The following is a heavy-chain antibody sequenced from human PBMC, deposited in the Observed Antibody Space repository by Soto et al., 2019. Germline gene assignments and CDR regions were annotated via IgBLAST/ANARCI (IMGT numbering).Heavy chain of an antibody. Sequence: GASVKVSCKASGGTFSSYAISWVRQAPGQRLEWMGGIIPIFGTANYAQKFQGRVTITADESTSTAYMELSSLRSEDTAVYYCARERYYYDSSGYYRRNPFDYWGEGTLVTVS. CDR1: GGTFSSYA. CDR2: IIPIFGTA. J-gene: IGHJ4*02. D-gene: IGHD3-22*01. CDR3: ARERYYYDSSGYYRRNPFDY. V-gene: IGHV1-69*13.